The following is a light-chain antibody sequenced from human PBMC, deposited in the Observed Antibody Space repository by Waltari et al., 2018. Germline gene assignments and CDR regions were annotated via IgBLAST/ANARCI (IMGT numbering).Light chain of an antibody. CDR3: HQRSNWPIT. CDR1: QSVDSY. V-gene: IGKV3-11*01. CDR2: GAS. J-gene: IGKJ5*01. Sequence: EIVLTQSPATLSLSPGERATLSCRASQSVDSYLPWYQQKPGQTPRLLIYGASNRATGIPARFSGSGSGTYFTLTIDSLESEDFAVYYCHQRSNWPITFGQGTRLEIK.